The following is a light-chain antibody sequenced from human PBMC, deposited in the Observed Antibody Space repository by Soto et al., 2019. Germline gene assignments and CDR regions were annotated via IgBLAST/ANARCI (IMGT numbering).Light chain of an antibody. CDR1: SSDVGGYNY. CDR3: DSYTSSRAYV. Sequence: QAVLTQPASVSGSPGQSITISCTGTSSDVGGYNYVAWYQQHPGKVPRLMIYEVSNRPSGVSNRFSGSKSGNTASLTISGLQAEDEADYYCDSYTSSRAYVFGIGTKLTVL. J-gene: IGLJ1*01. CDR2: EVS. V-gene: IGLV2-14*01.